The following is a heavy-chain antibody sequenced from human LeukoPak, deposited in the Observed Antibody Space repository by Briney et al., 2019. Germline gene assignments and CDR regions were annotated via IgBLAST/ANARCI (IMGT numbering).Heavy chain of an antibody. V-gene: IGHV3-53*05. J-gene: IGHJ4*02. D-gene: IGHD3-10*01. CDR1: GFSVSSNY. Sequence: GGSLRLTCAASGFSVSSNYLSWVREAPGKGLEWVSVMYSGGSTFYADSVKGRFTISRDNSKNTLYLQMNSLRAEDTAVYYCAKTYYYGSGSYPFDYWGQGTLVTVSS. CDR2: MYSGGST. CDR3: AKTYYYGSGSYPFDY.